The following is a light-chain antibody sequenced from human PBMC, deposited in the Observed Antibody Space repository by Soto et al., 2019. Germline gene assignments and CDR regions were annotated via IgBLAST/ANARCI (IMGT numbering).Light chain of an antibody. J-gene: IGKJ2*01. Sequence: ERVMTQSQATLSVSPGERATLSCRASQSVSSNLAWYQQKPGQAPRLLIFGASTRATGIPARFSGSGSGTEFTLTISSLQSEDFAVYYCQQYNNWPYTFGQGTKLEIK. CDR1: QSVSSN. CDR3: QQYNNWPYT. V-gene: IGKV3-15*01. CDR2: GAS.